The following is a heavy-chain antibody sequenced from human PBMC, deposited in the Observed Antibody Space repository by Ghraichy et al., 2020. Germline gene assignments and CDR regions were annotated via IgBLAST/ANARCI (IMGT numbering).Heavy chain of an antibody. D-gene: IGHD3-22*01. CDR2: ISSSSRTI. CDR3: ARGLAAVIHAFDM. V-gene: IGHV3-48*01. J-gene: IGHJ3*02. CDR1: GFIFSSYS. Sequence: LSLTCAASGFIFSSYSMNWVRQAPGKGLEWVSYISSSSRTIYYADSVKGRFTISRDNAKNSLYLQMNSLRAEDTAVYYCARGLAAVIHAFDMWGQGTMVTASS.